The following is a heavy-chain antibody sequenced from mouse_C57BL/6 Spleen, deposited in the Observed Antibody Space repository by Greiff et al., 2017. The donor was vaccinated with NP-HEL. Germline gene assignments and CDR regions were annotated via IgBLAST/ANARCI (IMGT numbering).Heavy chain of an antibody. V-gene: IGHV5-17*01. CDR3: ARYYGNYRAWFAY. CDR2: ISSGSSTI. J-gene: IGHJ3*01. D-gene: IGHD2-1*01. Sequence: DVKLVESGGGLVKPGGSLKLSCAASGFTFSDYGMHWVRQAPEKGLEWVAYISSGSSTIYYADTVKGRFTISRDNAKNTLFLQMTSLRSEDTAMYYCARYYGNYRAWFAYWGQGTLVTDSA. CDR1: GFTFSDYG.